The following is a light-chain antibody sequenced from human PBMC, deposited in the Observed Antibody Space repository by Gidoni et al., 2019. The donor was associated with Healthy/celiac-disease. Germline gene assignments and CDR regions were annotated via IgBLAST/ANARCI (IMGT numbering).Light chain of an antibody. V-gene: IGKV3-20*01. Sequence: EIVLTQSPGTLSLSPGERATLSCRASQCVSSSYLAWYQQKPGQAPRLLIYGASSRATGIPDRFSGSGSGTDFTLTISRLEPEDFAVYYCQQDGSSPQTFGRGTEVEIK. CDR3: QQDGSSPQT. J-gene: IGKJ4*01. CDR2: GAS. CDR1: QCVSSSY.